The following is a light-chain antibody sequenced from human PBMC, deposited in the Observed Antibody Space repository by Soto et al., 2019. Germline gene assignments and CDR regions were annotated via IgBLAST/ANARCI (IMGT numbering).Light chain of an antibody. V-gene: IGKV4-1*01. Sequence: DSVMTQSPDSLSVSLGERATINCKSSQSXVYSSNNKNYLAWYQQKSGQPPKLLIYWASTRESGVPDRFSGSGSGTDFTLTISSLQAEDVAVYYCQQYYSTPLTFGHGTKVDIK. CDR2: WAS. CDR1: QSXVYSSNNKNY. J-gene: IGKJ1*01. CDR3: QQYYSTPLT.